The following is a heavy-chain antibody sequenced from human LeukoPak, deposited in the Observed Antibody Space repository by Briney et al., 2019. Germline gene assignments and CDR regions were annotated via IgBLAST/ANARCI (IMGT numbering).Heavy chain of an antibody. J-gene: IGHJ4*02. CDR1: GGTFSSYA. CDR2: IIPILGIA. D-gene: IGHD3-22*01. CDR3: ARGGDHYDSSGSDY. V-gene: IGHV1-69*04. Sequence: SVKVSCKASGGTFSSYAISWVRQAPGQGLEWMGRIIPILGIANYAQKFQGRVTITADKSASTAYMELSSLRSEDTAVYYCARGGDHYDSSGSDYWGQGTLVTVSS.